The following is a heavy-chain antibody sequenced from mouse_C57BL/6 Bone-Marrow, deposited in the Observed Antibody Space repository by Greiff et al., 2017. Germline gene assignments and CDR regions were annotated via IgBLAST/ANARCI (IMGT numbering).Heavy chain of an antibody. V-gene: IGHV14-4*01. Sequence: VQLQQSGAELVRPGASVKLSCTASGFNIKDDYMHWVKQRPEQGLEWIGWIDPENGDTEYASKFQGKATITADTSSNTAYLQLSSLTSEDTAVYFCTTLFDGYSYVWGQGTTLTVAS. CDR1: GFNIKDDY. J-gene: IGHJ2*01. CDR3: TTLFDGYSYV. CDR2: IDPENGDT. D-gene: IGHD2-3*01.